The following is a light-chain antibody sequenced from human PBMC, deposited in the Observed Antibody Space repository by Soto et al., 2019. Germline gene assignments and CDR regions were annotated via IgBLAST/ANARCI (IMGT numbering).Light chain of an antibody. V-gene: IGLV2-11*01. J-gene: IGLJ2*01. CDR1: SSDVGVYKY. CDR2: DVS. Sequence: QSVLTQPRSVSGSPGQSVTVSCTGASSDVGVYKYVSWYQQHPGKAPKLMIYDVSKRPSGIPDRFSGSKSSNTASQTISGLQAEDEADYYCCAYTGSYTDVVFGGGTKLTVL. CDR3: CAYTGSYTDVV.